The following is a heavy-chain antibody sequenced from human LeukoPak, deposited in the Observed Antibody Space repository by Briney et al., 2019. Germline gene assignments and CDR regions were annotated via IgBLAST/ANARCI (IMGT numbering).Heavy chain of an antibody. D-gene: IGHD6-13*01. CDR1: GGSISSYY. Sequence: KPSETLSLTCTVSGGSISSYYWSWIRQPPGKGLEWVGYIDTSGSTNHNPSLKSQVTISSDTSKNQFSLKLSSVNAADTAVYYCARAYSSSWLSAFDISGQGTMVTVSS. CDR3: ARAYSSSWLSAFDI. J-gene: IGHJ3*02. CDR2: IDTSGST. V-gene: IGHV4-4*09.